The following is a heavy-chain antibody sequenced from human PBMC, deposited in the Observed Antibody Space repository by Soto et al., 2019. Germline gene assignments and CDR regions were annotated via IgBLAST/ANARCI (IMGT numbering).Heavy chain of an antibody. CDR1: GYTFTGYY. J-gene: IGHJ6*02. CDR3: ARDPSLAAAGYYYYGMDV. Sequence: ASVKVSCKASGYTFTGYYMHWVRQAPGQGLEWMGWINPNSGGTNYAQKFQGRVTMTRDTSISTAYMELSRLRSDDTAVYYCARDPSLAAAGYYYYGMDVWGQGTTVTVSS. V-gene: IGHV1-2*02. D-gene: IGHD6-13*01. CDR2: INPNSGGT.